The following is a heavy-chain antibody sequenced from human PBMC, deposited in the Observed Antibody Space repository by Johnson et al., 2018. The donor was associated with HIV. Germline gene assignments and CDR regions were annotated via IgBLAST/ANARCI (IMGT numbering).Heavy chain of an antibody. V-gene: IGHV3-30-3*01. CDR2: ISYDGSSK. Sequence: QVQLVESGGGVVQPGRSLRLACAASAFTFSNYAMHWVRQAPGKGLEWVAVISYDGSSKYYAESLKGRLSISRDNSMNTLYLQMNSLRAEDTAVYYCARGLIDYGDSQAFDIWGQGTMVTVSS. CDR3: ARGLIDYGDSQAFDI. J-gene: IGHJ3*02. CDR1: AFTFSNYA. D-gene: IGHD4-17*01.